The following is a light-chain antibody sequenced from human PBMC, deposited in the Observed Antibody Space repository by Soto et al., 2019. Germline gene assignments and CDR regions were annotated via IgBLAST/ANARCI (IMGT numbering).Light chain of an antibody. V-gene: IGLV2-23*02. CDR1: SSDVGNYNL. CDR2: EVT. Sequence: QSALTQPASVSGSPGQSITISCTGTSSDVGNYNLVSWYQQHPGKAPKLMIYEVTKRPSGVSNRFSGSKSGITASLTISGLQAEDEADYYCCSYAGSNVVFGGGTKLTVL. J-gene: IGLJ2*01. CDR3: CSYAGSNVV.